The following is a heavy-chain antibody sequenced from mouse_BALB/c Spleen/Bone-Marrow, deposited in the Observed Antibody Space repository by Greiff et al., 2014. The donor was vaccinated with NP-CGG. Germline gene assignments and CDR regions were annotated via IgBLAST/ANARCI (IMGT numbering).Heavy chain of an antibody. Sequence: VQLVESGPGLVAPSQSLSITCTVSGFSLTDSGVSWIRQPPGKGLEWLGIIWGGGSTSYNSDFKSRVNISKDNSKSQVFLKLNSLQTEDTAMYYCAKLSTMITTFAYWGQGTLVTVSA. D-gene: IGHD2-4*01. CDR2: IWGGGST. J-gene: IGHJ3*01. CDR1: GFSLTDSG. CDR3: AKLSTMITTFAY. V-gene: IGHV2-6-5*01.